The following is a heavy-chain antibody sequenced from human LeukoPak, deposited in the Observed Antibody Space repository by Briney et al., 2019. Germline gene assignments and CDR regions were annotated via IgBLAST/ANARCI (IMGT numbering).Heavy chain of an antibody. CDR2: IYHSGST. D-gene: IGHD4-17*01. Sequence: SETLSLTCAVYGGSFSGYYWGWIRQPPGKGLEWIGSIYHSGSTYYNPSLKSRVTISVDTSKSQFSLKLSSVTAADTAVYYCAREEDGDYRFDYWGQGTLVTVSS. V-gene: IGHV4-38-2*02. CDR1: GGSFSGYY. J-gene: IGHJ4*02. CDR3: AREEDGDYRFDY.